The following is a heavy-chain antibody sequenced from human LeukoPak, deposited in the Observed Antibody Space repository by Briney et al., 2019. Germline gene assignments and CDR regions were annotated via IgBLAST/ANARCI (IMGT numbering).Heavy chain of an antibody. CDR2: IYYSGST. D-gene: IGHD6-6*01. CDR3: ARDWGVSARPGYMDV. J-gene: IGHJ6*03. CDR1: GGSISSYY. V-gene: IGHV4-59*01. Sequence: SETLSLTCTVSGGSISSYYWSWIRQPPGKGLEWIGYIYYSGSTKYNPSLKSRVTISVDTSKNQSSLRLSPVTAADTAVYYCARDWGVSARPGYMDVWGKGTTVTVSS.